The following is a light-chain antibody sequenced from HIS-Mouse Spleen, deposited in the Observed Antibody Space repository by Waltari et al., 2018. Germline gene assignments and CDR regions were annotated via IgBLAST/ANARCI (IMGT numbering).Light chain of an antibody. CDR2: EGS. V-gene: IGLV2-23*01. CDR3: CSYAGSSTYWV. J-gene: IGLJ3*02. Sequence: QSALTQPASVSGSPGPSITIPCTGTSSDVGRYNLVPWYQPHPGKAPKLMIYEGSKRPSGVSNRFSGSKSGNTASLTISGLQAEDEADYYCCSYAGSSTYWVFGGGTKLTVL. CDR1: SSDVGRYNL.